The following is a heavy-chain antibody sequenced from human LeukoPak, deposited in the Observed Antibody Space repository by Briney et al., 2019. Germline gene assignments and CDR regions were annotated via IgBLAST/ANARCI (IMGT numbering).Heavy chain of an antibody. CDR1: GFTFSIYE. J-gene: IGHJ4*02. CDR3: ARDRGAYFDY. Sequence: GGSLRLSCAASGFTFSIYEISWVRQAPGKGLEWVAYIKQDGSEKYYVDSVKGRFTISRDNAKNSLYLQVNSLRAEDTAVYYCARDRGAYFDYWGQGTLVTVSS. V-gene: IGHV3-7*01. D-gene: IGHD5-24*01. CDR2: IKQDGSEK.